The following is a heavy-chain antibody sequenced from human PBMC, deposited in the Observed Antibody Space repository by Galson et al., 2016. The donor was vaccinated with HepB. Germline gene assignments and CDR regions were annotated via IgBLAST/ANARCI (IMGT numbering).Heavy chain of an antibody. CDR1: GFRLSSYR. V-gene: IGHV3-23*01. Sequence: SLRLSCAVSGFRLSSYRMTWVRQAPGKGLEWVSTIVSDGRTYYGDAVTGRFTISRDTSTNELFLQTNSLSAEDTAIYSCAKDCGYDYGPNLDSWGQGTLVTVSS. D-gene: IGHD4/OR15-4a*01. J-gene: IGHJ5*01. CDR2: IVSDGRT. CDR3: AKDCGYDYGPNLDS.